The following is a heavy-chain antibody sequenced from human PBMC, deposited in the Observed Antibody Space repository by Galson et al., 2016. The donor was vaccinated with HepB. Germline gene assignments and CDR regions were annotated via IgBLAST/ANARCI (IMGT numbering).Heavy chain of an antibody. V-gene: IGHV3-21*06. CDR3: ARWSRGTGSSLDF. Sequence: SLRLSCAASGFNFSTFTVNWVRQVPGKGLEWVSSISSSSLYIYYADSLRGRFTVSRDNSKNSLFLQMNSLGAGDTAIYYCARWSRGTGSSLDFWGQGTLVTVSS. D-gene: IGHD3-10*01. CDR2: ISSSSLYI. J-gene: IGHJ4*02. CDR1: GFNFSTFT.